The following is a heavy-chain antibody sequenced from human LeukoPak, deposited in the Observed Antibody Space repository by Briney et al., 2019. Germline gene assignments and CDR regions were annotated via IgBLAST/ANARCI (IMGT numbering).Heavy chain of an antibody. J-gene: IGHJ4*02. CDR3: ARSQGTGYFDY. Sequence: SQTLSLTCAVSGGSLSSGGYSWSWIRQPPGKGLEWIGYIYHSGSTYYNPSLKSRVTISVDRSKNQFSLKLSSVTAADTAVYYCARSQGTGYFDYWGQGTLVTVSS. CDR2: IYHSGST. D-gene: IGHD3/OR15-3a*01. V-gene: IGHV4-30-2*01. CDR1: GGSLSSGGYS.